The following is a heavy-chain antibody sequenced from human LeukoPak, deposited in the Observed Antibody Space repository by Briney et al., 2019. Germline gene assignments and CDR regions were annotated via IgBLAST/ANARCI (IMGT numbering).Heavy chain of an antibody. CDR1: GSIFTSYW. J-gene: IGHJ4*02. Sequence: NRGGSLQISCKGSGSIFTSYWIGGGRQVPGKGVEWMGIIYPGDSDTRYSPSFQGQVTISADKSISTAYLQWSSLKASDTAMYYCAIWSGYRRGLGYWGQGTLVTVSS. CDR2: IYPGDSDT. V-gene: IGHV5-51*01. CDR3: AIWSGYRRGLGY. D-gene: IGHD5-24*01.